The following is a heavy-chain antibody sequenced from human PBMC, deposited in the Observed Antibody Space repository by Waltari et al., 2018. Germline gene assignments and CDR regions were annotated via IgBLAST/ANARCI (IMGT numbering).Heavy chain of an antibody. Sequence: EVHLAESGGGVVQPGGSLRLSCTGSGFRFGVYWLHWFRQAPGKGLEWVSRIDVDGGYISYGDSVKGRFTISRDNAKNTVFLQLNSLRADDTAVYFCARKAGSGYPYGPFYYDNWGQGTLVTVSS. D-gene: IGHD5-12*01. CDR1: GFRFGVYW. J-gene: IGHJ4*02. CDR3: ARKAGSGYPYGPFYYDN. CDR2: IDVDGGYI. V-gene: IGHV3-74*01.